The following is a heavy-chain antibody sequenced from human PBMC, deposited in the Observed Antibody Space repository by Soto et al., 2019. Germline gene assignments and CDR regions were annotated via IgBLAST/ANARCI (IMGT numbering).Heavy chain of an antibody. Sequence: EGSLRLSCATSGFTFSNFAMSWVRQAPGKGLEWVSAINDSGGSTYSADSVKGRFTISRDNSKNTLYLQMNSLRADDTAVYYCARRRDASGSYFDSWSQGTLVTVSS. CDR2: INDSGGST. CDR1: GFTFSNFA. J-gene: IGHJ4*02. V-gene: IGHV3-23*01. D-gene: IGHD3-10*01. CDR3: ARRRDASGSYFDS.